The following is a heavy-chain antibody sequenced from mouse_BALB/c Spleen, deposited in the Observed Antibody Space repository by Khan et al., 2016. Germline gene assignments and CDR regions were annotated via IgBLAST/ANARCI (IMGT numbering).Heavy chain of an antibody. J-gene: IGHJ1*01. CDR3: ASTFGYFDG. Sequence: EVKLLESGGGLVQPGGSLKLSCAASGFDFSSYWMSWVRQAPGKGLEWIGEINPDSSTINYTPFIKYKFIISRINPNNKLYMQMSKVRSEDTALYYGASTFGYFDGWGAGTTVTVSS. CDR1: GFDFSSYW. CDR2: INPDSSTI. V-gene: IGHV4-1*02.